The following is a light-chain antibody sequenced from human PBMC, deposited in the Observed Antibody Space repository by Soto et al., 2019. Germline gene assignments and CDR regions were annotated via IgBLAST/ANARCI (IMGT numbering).Light chain of an antibody. CDR1: QSVNNY. Sequence: EIVLTQSPATLTLSPWERSTLSCRASQSVNNYLAWYQQKPGQAPRLLIYGASSRATGMPDRFSGSGSGTDFTLTISRLEPEDFAVYYCQQYETSPRTFGQGTKVDIK. CDR2: GAS. V-gene: IGKV3-20*01. CDR3: QQYETSPRT. J-gene: IGKJ1*01.